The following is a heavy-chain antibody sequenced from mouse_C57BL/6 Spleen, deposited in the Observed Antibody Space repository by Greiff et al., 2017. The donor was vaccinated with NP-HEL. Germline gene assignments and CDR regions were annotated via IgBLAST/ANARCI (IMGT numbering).Heavy chain of an antibody. CDR2: IHPSRGYT. D-gene: IGHD4-1*01. J-gene: IGHJ2*01. Sequence: QLQPSGAELATPGASVQLSCKASGYTFTSYWMHWVKQRPGQVLAWIGYIHPSRGYTKYNQKFKDKATLNADNSSSTAYMQLSSLTYEDSAVYYCARDWDADYFDYWGQGTTLTVSS. CDR3: ARDWDADYFDY. CDR1: GYTFTSYW. V-gene: IGHV1-7*01.